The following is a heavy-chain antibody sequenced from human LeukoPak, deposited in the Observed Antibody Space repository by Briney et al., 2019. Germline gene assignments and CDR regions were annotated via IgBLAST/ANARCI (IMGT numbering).Heavy chain of an antibody. Sequence: SETLSLTCTVSGGSISSYYWSWIRQPPGKGLEWIGYIYYSGSTNYNPSLTSRVTISVDTSKNQFSLKLSSVTAADTAVYYCASTTAPYWFDPWGQGTLVTVSS. CDR2: IYYSGST. CDR1: GGSISSYY. J-gene: IGHJ5*02. V-gene: IGHV4-59*01. D-gene: IGHD4-17*01. CDR3: ASTTAPYWFDP.